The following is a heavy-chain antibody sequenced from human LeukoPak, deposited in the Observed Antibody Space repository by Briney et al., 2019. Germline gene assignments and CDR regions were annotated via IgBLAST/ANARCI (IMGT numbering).Heavy chain of an antibody. CDR3: ARQHDSYYYYYIDV. V-gene: IGHV4-38-2*01. Sequence: PSETLSLTCAVSGYSISNGYYWVWIRQPPVRGLEWIGSLYHSDSAYYNTSLRSRVSMSVDTSKNQFSLTLSFVTAADTAVYYCARQHDSYYYYYIDVWAAGTTVTVSS. J-gene: IGHJ6*03. CDR1: GYSISNGYY. CDR2: LYHSDSA.